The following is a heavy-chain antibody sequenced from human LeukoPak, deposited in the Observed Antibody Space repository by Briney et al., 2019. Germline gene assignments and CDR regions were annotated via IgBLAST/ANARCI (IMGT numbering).Heavy chain of an antibody. CDR1: GFTFSSYE. Sequence: GGSLRLSCAASGFTFSSYEMNWVRQAPGKGLEWVSYISSSGSTIYYADSVKGRFTISIDNAKNSLYLQMNSLRAEDTAVYYCATQQGDFWSGYAMGPFDYWGQGTLVTVSS. J-gene: IGHJ4*02. CDR2: ISSSGSTI. V-gene: IGHV3-48*03. D-gene: IGHD3-3*01. CDR3: ATQQGDFWSGYAMGPFDY.